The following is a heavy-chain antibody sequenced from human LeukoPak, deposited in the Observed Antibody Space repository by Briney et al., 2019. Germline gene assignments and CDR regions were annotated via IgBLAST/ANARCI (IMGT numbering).Heavy chain of an antibody. CDR3: ARDGILYGDDLNWFDP. V-gene: IGHV1-69*06. D-gene: IGHD4-17*01. J-gene: IGHJ5*02. Sequence: SVKVSCKASGGTFSSYAISWVRQAPGQGLEWMGGIIPIFGTANYAQKFQGRVTITADKSTSTAYMERSSLRSEDTAVYYCARDGILYGDDLNWFDPWGQGTLVTVSS. CDR1: GGTFSSYA. CDR2: IIPIFGTA.